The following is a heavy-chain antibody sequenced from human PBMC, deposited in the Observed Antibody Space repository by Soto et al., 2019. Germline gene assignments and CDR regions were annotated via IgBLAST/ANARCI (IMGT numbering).Heavy chain of an antibody. CDR3: ARDPISDYSSSWFQFDY. CDR1: GFSLSTYG. D-gene: IGHD6-13*01. V-gene: IGHV3-30*03. J-gene: IGHJ4*02. Sequence: GESMRLSCAASGFSLSTYGMHWVRQAPGKGLEWVAFISNDGSNKYYADSVKGRFTISRDNSKNTLYLQMNSLRAEDTAVYYCARDPISDYSSSWFQFDYWGQGT. CDR2: ISNDGSNK.